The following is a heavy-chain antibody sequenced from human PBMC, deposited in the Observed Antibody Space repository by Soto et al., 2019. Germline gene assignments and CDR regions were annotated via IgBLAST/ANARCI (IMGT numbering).Heavy chain of an antibody. CDR3: AIDVGRGTIATAGTLDY. V-gene: IGHV3-33*01. Sequence: PGGSLRLSCAASGITFSSYGIHWVRQAPGKGLEWVAVIWYDGSDKYYADSVKGRFTISRDNSKNTLYLQMNSLRAEDTAVYYCAIDVGRGTIATAGTLDYWGQGTLVTVSS. D-gene: IGHD6-13*01. J-gene: IGHJ4*02. CDR1: GITFSSYG. CDR2: IWYDGSDK.